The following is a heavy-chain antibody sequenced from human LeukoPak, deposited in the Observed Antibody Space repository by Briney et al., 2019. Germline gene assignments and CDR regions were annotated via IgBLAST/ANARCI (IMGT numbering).Heavy chain of an antibody. V-gene: IGHV1-69*13. CDR2: IIPIFGTA. Sequence: SVKVSCKASGGTFSSYAISWVRQAPGQGLEWMGGIIPIFGTANYAQKFQGRVTITADESTSTAYMELSSLRSEDTAVYYCRTDYYYYGMDVWGQGTTATVSS. CDR1: GGTFSSYA. J-gene: IGHJ6*02. CDR3: RTDYYYYGMDV.